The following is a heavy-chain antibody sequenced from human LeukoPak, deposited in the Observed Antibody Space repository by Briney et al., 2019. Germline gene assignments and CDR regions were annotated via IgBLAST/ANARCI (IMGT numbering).Heavy chain of an antibody. V-gene: IGHV4-39*07. D-gene: IGHD3-22*01. CDR3: ARVRGGYYSDY. CDR1: GGSISSSSYY. CDR2: IYHSGST. Sequence: SETLSLTCTVSGGSISSSSYYWGWIRQPPGKGLEWIGSIYHSGSTYYNPSLKSRVTISVDTSKNQFSLKLSSVTAADTAVYYCARVRGGYYSDYWGQGTLVTVSS. J-gene: IGHJ4*02.